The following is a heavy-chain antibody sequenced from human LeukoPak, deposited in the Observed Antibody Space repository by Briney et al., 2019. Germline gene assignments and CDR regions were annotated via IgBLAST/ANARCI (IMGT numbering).Heavy chain of an antibody. Sequence: PGGSLRLSCAASGFSFNSDWMDWVCQAPGKGLEWVANIKHDESEKNYLDSVKGRFTISRDNAQNSLYLQMNGLRVEDTAVYYCARGPSGSDYWGQGTLVTVSS. V-gene: IGHV3-7*01. CDR2: IKHDESEK. J-gene: IGHJ4*02. CDR1: GFSFNSDW. CDR3: ARGPSGSDY. D-gene: IGHD3-10*01.